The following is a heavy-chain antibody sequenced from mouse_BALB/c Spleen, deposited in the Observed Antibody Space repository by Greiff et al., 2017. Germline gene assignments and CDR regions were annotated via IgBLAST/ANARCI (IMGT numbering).Heavy chain of an antibody. D-gene: IGHD1-1*02. CDR2: IDPETGGT. Sequence: QVQLQQSGAELVRPGASVTLSCKASGYTFTDYEMHWVKQTPVHGLEWIGAIDPETGGTAYNQKFKGKATLTADKSSSTAYMELRSLTSEDSAVYYCTRDYGAYWGQGTLVTVSA. J-gene: IGHJ3*01. CDR3: TRDYGAY. V-gene: IGHV1-15*01. CDR1: GYTFTDYE.